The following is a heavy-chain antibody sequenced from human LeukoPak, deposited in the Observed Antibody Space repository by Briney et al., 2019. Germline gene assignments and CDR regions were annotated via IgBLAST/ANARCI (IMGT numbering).Heavy chain of an antibody. CDR1: GFTFSSYG. Sequence: PGGSLRLSCAASGFTFSSYGMHWVRQAPGKGLEWVAVIWYDGSNKYYADSVKGRFTISRDNSKNTLYLQMNSMRAEDTAVYYCARQTYGGGDCYPIDYWGQGTLVTVSS. D-gene: IGHD2-21*02. CDR2: IWYDGSNK. CDR3: ARQTYGGGDCYPIDY. V-gene: IGHV3-33*01. J-gene: IGHJ4*02.